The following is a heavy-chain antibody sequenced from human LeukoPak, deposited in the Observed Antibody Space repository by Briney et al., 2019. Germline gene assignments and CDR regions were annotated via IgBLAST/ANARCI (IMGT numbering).Heavy chain of an antibody. CDR3: ARRPPMSAADNWLDP. CDR2: IDPNSGGT. D-gene: IGHD6-13*01. Sequence: GASVKVSCKASDYIFSVHFIHWVRQAPGQGLEWIGRIDPNSGGTSFAPKFQGRVTMTRDTSISTAYMEVTRLTSDDTAVYYCARRPPMSAADNWLDPWGQGTLVTVSS. V-gene: IGHV1-2*06. J-gene: IGHJ5*02. CDR1: DYIFSVHF.